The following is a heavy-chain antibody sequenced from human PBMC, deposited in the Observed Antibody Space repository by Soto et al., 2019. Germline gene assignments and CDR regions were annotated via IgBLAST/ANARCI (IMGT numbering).Heavy chain of an antibody. D-gene: IGHD4-17*01. V-gene: IGHV3-48*03. CDR2: ISSSGSTI. J-gene: IGHJ3*02. Sequence: GGSLRLSCAASGFTFSSYEMNWVRQAPGKGLEWVSYISSSGSTIYYADSVKGRFTISRDNAKNSLYLQMNSLRAEDTAVYYCARDDYGGNSNAFDIWGQGTMVTVS. CDR1: GFTFSSYE. CDR3: ARDDYGGNSNAFDI.